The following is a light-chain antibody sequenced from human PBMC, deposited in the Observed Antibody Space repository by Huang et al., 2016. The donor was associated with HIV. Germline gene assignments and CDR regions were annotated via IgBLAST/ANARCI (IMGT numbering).Light chain of an antibody. V-gene: IGKV2-30*01. J-gene: IGKJ2*01. CDR1: QSLLYSDGNTY. Sequence: DVVMTQSPLSLPVTLGQPASIYCRSSQSLLYSDGNTYLHWFQQRPGQSPRRLIYKVSNRDSGVPDRFSGSGSGTDFTLIISRVEAEDVGVYYCMQGTHWPMYTFGQGTKLEIK. CDR2: KVS. CDR3: MQGTHWPMYT.